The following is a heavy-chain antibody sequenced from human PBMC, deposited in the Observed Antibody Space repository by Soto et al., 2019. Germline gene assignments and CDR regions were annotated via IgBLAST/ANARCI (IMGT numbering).Heavy chain of an antibody. D-gene: IGHD3-9*01. Sequence: LRLSCAASGFSVTSNYMTWVRQSPGKGLECVSVIYAGGNTYYPDSVKGRFTISSDNSKNTLFLQMNNLRAEDTAVYYCARVTTFYDILTSSYALNYFDYWGQGTRVTVSS. CDR1: GFSVTSNY. CDR2: IYAGGNT. CDR3: ARVTTFYDILTSSYALNYFDY. J-gene: IGHJ4*02. V-gene: IGHV3-53*01.